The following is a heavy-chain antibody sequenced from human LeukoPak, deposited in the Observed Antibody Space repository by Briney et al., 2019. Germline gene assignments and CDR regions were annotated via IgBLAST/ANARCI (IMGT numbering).Heavy chain of an antibody. J-gene: IGHJ4*02. V-gene: IGHV3-30*02. D-gene: IGHD3-3*01. Sequence: QTGGSLRLSCTASGFSFNKYGTHWVRQAPGKGLEWVAFIRYDGSNKYYADSVKGRFTISRDNSKNTLYLQMNSLRSEDTAVYYCAGYYDFWSGPRRDFDYWGQGTLVTVSS. CDR1: GFSFNKYG. CDR2: IRYDGSNK. CDR3: AGYYDFWSGPRRDFDY.